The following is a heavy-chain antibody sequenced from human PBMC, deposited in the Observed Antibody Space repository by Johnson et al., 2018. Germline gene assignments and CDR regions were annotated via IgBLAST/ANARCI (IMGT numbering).Heavy chain of an antibody. V-gene: IGHV3-21*01. CDR1: GFTFSAFN. Sequence: EVQLLESGGGLVKPGGSLRLSCAASGFTFSAFNMHWVRQAPGKGLEWVSSISASSSYIYYADSVKGRFTISRDNANNSLYLQLNRLRADDTARYYCARDRPDYDILSGFDAFDIWGQGTMVTISS. D-gene: IGHD3-9*01. J-gene: IGHJ3*02. CDR3: ARDRPDYDILSGFDAFDI. CDR2: ISASSSYI.